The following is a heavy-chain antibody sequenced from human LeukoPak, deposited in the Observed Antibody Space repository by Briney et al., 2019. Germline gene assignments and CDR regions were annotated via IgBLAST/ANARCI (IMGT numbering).Heavy chain of an antibody. J-gene: IGHJ6*02. V-gene: IGHV3-30-3*01. CDR3: ARDNYGMDV. CDR2: ISYDRSNK. Sequence: GGSLRLSCAASGFTFSSYAMHWVRQAPGKGLEWVAVISYDRSNKYYADSVKGRFTISRDNSKNTLYLQMNSLRAEDTAVYYCARDNYGMDVWGQGTTVTVSS. CDR1: GFTFSSYA.